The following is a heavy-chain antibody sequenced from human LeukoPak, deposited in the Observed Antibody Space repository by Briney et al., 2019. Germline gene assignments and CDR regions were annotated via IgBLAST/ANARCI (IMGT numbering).Heavy chain of an antibody. CDR2: INHSGST. J-gene: IGHJ4*02. Sequence: PSETLSLTYAVSGGSFSGYYWSWIRQPPGKGLEWIGEINHSGSTNYNPSLKSRVTISVDTSKNQFSLKLSSVTAADTAVYYCARGSPVVGLNYWGQGSLVTVSS. V-gene: IGHV4-34*01. CDR1: GGSFSGYY. D-gene: IGHD2-15*01. CDR3: ARGSPVVGLNY.